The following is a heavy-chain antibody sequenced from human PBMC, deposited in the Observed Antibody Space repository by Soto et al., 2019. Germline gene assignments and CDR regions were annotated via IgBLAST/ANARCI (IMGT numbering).Heavy chain of an antibody. CDR3: ARETAILEWLLPYYGMDV. D-gene: IGHD3-3*01. CDR2: IYYSGST. Sequence: SETLSLTCTVSGGSISSSSYYWGWIRQPPGKGLEWIGSIYYSGSTYYNPSLKSRVTISVDTSKNQFSLKLSSVTAADTAVYYCARETAILEWLLPYYGMDVWGQGTTVTAP. V-gene: IGHV4-39*02. J-gene: IGHJ6*02. CDR1: GGSISSSSYY.